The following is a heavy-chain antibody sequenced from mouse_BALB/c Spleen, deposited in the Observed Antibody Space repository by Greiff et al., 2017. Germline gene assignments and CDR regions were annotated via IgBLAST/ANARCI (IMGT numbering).Heavy chain of an antibody. CDR1: GFNIKDTY. CDR2: IDPANGNT. Sequence: EVQRVESGAELVKPGASVKLSCTASGFNIKDTYMHWVKQRPEQGLEWIGRIDPANGNTKYDPKFQGKATITADTSSNTAYLQLSSLTSEDTAVYYCASRGLRHYYAMDYWGQGTSVTVSS. CDR3: ASRGLRHYYAMDY. J-gene: IGHJ4*01. D-gene: IGHD2-4*01. V-gene: IGHV14-3*02.